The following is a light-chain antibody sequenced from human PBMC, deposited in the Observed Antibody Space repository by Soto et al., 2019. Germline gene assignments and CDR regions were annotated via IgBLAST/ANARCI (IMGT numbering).Light chain of an antibody. CDR3: QQRGNWPPIT. V-gene: IGKV3-11*01. CDR1: QSVSRF. Sequence: ETVLTQSPATLSLSPRERATLSCRASQSVSRFLAWYQQKPGQAPRLLIYDASNRATGIPARFSGSGSGTDFTLTISSLEPEDFAVYYCQQRGNWPPITFGQGTRLDIK. CDR2: DAS. J-gene: IGKJ5*01.